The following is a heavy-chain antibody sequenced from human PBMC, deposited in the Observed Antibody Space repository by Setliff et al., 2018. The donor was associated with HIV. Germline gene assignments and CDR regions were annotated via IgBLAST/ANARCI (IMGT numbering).Heavy chain of an antibody. CDR1: GFTISNYY. CDR3: ARDRGGAYLYFDY. V-gene: IGHV3-11*04. Sequence: GGSLRLSCAVSGFTISNYYMTWIRQAPGKGLEWISYISDSGSSIDYADSVKGRFAMSRDTAKGSVFLQMTDLRAEDTAVYYCARDRGGAYLYFDYWGQGVLVTVSS. D-gene: IGHD1-26*01. J-gene: IGHJ4*02. CDR2: ISDSGSSI.